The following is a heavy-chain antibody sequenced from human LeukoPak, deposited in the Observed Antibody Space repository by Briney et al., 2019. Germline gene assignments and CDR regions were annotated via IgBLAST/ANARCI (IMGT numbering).Heavy chain of an antibody. V-gene: IGHV3-23*01. CDR3: AKRVHSSSWYAAFDY. CDR1: GFTFSSYV. J-gene: IGHJ4*02. Sequence: PGGSLRLSCAASGFTFSSYVMNWVRQAPWKGLAWVSSISGSGDSTYYADSVKGRFSISRDNSKNTLYLQLNSLRAEDTAVYYCAKRVHSSSWYAAFDYWGQGTLVTVSS. CDR2: ISGSGDST. D-gene: IGHD6-13*01.